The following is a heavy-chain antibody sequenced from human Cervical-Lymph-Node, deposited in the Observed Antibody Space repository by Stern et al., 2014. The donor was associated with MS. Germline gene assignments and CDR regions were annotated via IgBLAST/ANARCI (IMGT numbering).Heavy chain of an antibody. J-gene: IGHJ3*01. CDR3: AREGADNDAFDV. D-gene: IGHD1-26*01. CDR1: GYTFIDYY. V-gene: IGHV1-46*03. Sequence: QVQLLQPGAEVKKPGASVTVSCRTSGYTFIDYYIHWVRQAPGQGLEWMGIINLSDGATTYAEKFQGRVTMTRDTSTNTAYMQLGSLTSEDTAVFFCAREGADNDAFDVWGQGTMVTVSS. CDR2: INLSDGAT.